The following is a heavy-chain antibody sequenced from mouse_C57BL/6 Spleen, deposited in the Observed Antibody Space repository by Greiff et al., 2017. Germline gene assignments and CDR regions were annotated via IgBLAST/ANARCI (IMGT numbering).Heavy chain of an antibody. V-gene: IGHV1-61*01. CDR3: ARGYYAPFDY. CDR1: GYTFTSYW. J-gene: IGHJ2*01. D-gene: IGHD1-1*01. Sequence: QVQLQQPGAELVRPGSSVKLSCKASGYTFTSYWMDWVKQRPGQGLEWIGNIYPSDSETHYNQKFKDKATLTVDKSSSTAYMQLISLTSEDSAVYYCARGYYAPFDYWGQGTTLTVSS. CDR2: IYPSDSET.